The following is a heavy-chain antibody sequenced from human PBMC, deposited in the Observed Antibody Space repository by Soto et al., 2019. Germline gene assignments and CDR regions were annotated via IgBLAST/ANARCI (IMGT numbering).Heavy chain of an antibody. CDR3: ARENGHMGISVAALDY. CDR2: IHHRGST. J-gene: IGHJ4*02. Sequence: QVQLQESGPGLVKPSGTLSLTCAVSGDSITNNNWWTWVRQPPGKGLEWVGEIHHRGSTNYAPSLRGRVAISLGQSTNQFSLMLTSVIAADTAVYYCARENGHMGISVAALDYWGQGILVSVSS. V-gene: IGHV4-4*02. CDR1: GDSITNNNW. D-gene: IGHD6-19*01.